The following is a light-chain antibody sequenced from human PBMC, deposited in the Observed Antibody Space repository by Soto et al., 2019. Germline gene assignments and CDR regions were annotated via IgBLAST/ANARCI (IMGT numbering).Light chain of an antibody. CDR3: SSYTSGSTLYV. Sequence: SALTQPASVSGSPGQSITISCTGSSSDVGIYKYVSWYQQQPGKAPKLIIYEVSNRPSGVSNRFSGSKSGNTASLTISGLQAEDEADYYCSSYTSGSTLYVFGTGTKVTVL. V-gene: IGLV2-14*01. J-gene: IGLJ1*01. CDR1: SSDVGIYKY. CDR2: EVS.